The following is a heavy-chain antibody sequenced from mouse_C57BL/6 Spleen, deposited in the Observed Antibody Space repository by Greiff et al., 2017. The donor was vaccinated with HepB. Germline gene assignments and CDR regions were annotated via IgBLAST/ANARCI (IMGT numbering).Heavy chain of an antibody. V-gene: IGHV10-1*01. CDR3: VRHSRYDGYPDFDY. CDR2: IRSKSNNYAT. Sequence: EVQLVESGGGLVQPKGSLKLSCAASGFSFNTYAMNWVRQAPGKGLEWVARIRSKSNNYATYYADSVKDRFTISRDDSESMLYLQMNNLKTEDTAMYYCVRHSRYDGYPDFDYWGQGTTLTVSS. D-gene: IGHD2-3*01. J-gene: IGHJ2*01. CDR1: GFSFNTYA.